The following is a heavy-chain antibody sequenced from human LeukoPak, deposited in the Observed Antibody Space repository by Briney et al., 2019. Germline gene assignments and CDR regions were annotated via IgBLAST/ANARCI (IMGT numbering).Heavy chain of an antibody. V-gene: IGHV3-23*01. J-gene: IGHJ4*02. CDR2: MSGSGTRI. Sequence: PGGSLRLSCAASGFTFTTYAMSWVRQAPGKGLEWVSDMSGSGTRIHYGDSVRGRFTISRDNSKNTLYLQMNSLRAEDTAVYYCARDLTTVIDYWGQGTLVTVSS. CDR3: ARDLTTVIDY. CDR1: GFTFTTYA. D-gene: IGHD4-11*01.